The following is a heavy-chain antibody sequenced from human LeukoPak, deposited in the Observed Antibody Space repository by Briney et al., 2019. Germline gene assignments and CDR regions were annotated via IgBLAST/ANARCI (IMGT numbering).Heavy chain of an antibody. D-gene: IGHD3-16*02. V-gene: IGHV3-7*01. J-gene: IGHJ4*02. CDR1: GFTFSSYW. CDR3: AKDQRGAITFGGVIVDEDY. CDR2: IKEDGSNK. Sequence: PGGSLRLSCAASGFTFSSYWMSWVRQAPGKGLEWVANIKEDGSNKYYADSVKGRFTISRDNSKNTLYLQMNSLRAEDTAVYYCAKDQRGAITFGGVIVDEDYWGQGTLVTVSS.